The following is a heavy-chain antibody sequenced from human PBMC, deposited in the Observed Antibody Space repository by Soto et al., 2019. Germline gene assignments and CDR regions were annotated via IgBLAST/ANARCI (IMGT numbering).Heavy chain of an antibody. CDR2: ISSRGTYI. V-gene: IGHV3-21*01. Sequence: GGSLRLSCAASGFIFSSYSINWVRQAPGKGLEWVSSISSRGTYIYYGDSVKGRFTVSRDNAQNSVYLQMSSLRADDTAVYYCARISQYQRLDNYYMDVWGRGTAVTVSS. J-gene: IGHJ6*03. CDR3: ARISQYQRLDNYYMDV. CDR1: GFIFSSYS. D-gene: IGHD2-2*01.